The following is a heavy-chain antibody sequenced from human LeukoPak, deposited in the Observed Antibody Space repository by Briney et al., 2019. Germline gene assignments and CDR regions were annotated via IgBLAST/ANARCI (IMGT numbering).Heavy chain of an antibody. J-gene: IGHJ4*02. CDR1: GGTFSSYA. D-gene: IGHD1-26*01. V-gene: IGHV1-18*01. Sequence: EASVKVSCKASGGTFSSYAISWVRQAPGQGLEWMGWISAYNGNTNYAQKLQGRVTMTTDTSTSTAYMELRSLRSDDTAVYYCARAYRRGGSYPVDYWGQGTLVTVSS. CDR2: ISAYNGNT. CDR3: ARAYRRGGSYPVDY.